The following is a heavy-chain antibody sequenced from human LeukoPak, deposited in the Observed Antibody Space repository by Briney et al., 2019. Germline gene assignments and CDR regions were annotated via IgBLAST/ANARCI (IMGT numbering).Heavy chain of an antibody. V-gene: IGHV1-2*06. Sequence: ASVKVSCKASGFTFTAYYMHWVRQAPGQRLEWMGRINPNSGGTNYAQKFQGRVTMTRDTSISTAYMEVSSLRSDDTAVYYCARSSSGWYSYFDFWGQGTLVTVSS. CDR2: INPNSGGT. J-gene: IGHJ4*02. CDR3: ARSSSGWYSYFDF. D-gene: IGHD6-19*01. CDR1: GFTFTAYY.